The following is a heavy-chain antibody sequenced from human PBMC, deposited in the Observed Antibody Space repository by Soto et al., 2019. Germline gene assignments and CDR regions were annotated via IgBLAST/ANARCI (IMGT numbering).Heavy chain of an antibody. CDR3: LSSLSHCYTGNV. J-gene: IGHJ4*01. Sequence: PSETLSLTCSVSGAVVTSGENYWSWVRQPPGKGLGWLGYIYDSGVTSYTPALKRRVTLSLDSPNNQVSLKPRSVTAADTAVYFCLSSLSHCYTGNVWGHGTLVTVSS. CDR1: GAVVTSGENY. D-gene: IGHD2-15*01. CDR2: IYDSGVT. V-gene: IGHV4-30-4*08.